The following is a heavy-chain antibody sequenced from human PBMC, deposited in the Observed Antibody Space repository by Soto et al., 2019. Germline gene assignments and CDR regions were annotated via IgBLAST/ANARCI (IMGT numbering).Heavy chain of an antibody. CDR2: ITTYSTSI. V-gene: IGHV3-21*01. CDR1: GFTFSSYS. Sequence: EVQLVESGGGLVKPGGSLRLSCAASGFTFSSYSMNWVRQAPGGGLEWVSSITTYSTSIYYADSVKGRFTISRDNAKNSLFLQMNSLRAEDTAVYYCARGYGDYIPDAFNIWGQGTMVTVSS. D-gene: IGHD4-17*01. J-gene: IGHJ3*02. CDR3: ARGYGDYIPDAFNI.